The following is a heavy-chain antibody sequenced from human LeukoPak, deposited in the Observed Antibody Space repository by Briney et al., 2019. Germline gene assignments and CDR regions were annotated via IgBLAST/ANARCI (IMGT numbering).Heavy chain of an antibody. CDR2: ISSSSSTI. J-gene: IGHJ4*02. V-gene: IGHV3-48*01. CDR1: GFTFSSYS. CDR3: ARGGGSGRFGFAFDC. D-gene: IGHD6-19*01. Sequence: PGGSLRLSCAASGFTFSSYSMNWVRQAPGKGLEWVSYISSSSSTIYYADSVKGRFTISRDNAKNSLYLQMNSLRAEDTAVYYCARGGGSGRFGFAFDCWGQGTLVTVSS.